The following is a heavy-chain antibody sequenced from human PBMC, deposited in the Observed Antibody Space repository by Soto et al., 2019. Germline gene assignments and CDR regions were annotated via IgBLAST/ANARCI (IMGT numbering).Heavy chain of an antibody. CDR1: GFPLSTYG. CDR3: ARIRGYWYGLDV. V-gene: IGHV3-23*01. CDR2: ITGTGGNT. J-gene: IGHJ6*02. Sequence: EVQLLESGGGLVQPGGSLRLSCAASGFPLSTYGMTWVRQTPGKGLEWVSAITGTGGNTYYVDSVKGRFTSSRDKSKNMLYLQMNSLRGEDTAVYFCARIRGYWYGLDVWGQGTTVTVSS.